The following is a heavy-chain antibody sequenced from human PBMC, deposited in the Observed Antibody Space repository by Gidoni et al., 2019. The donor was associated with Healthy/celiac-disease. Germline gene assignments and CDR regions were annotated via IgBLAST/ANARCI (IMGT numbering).Heavy chain of an antibody. CDR1: GVTWDDYG. CDR2: INWNGGST. J-gene: IGHJ2*01. Sequence: EVQLVEHGGGVVRPGGSRRRSCAASGVTWDDYGMSWVRQSPGKGLEWVSGINWNGGSTGYADSVKGRFTISRDNAKNSLYLQMNSLRAEDTALYYCATRTMYSGSYDWYFDLWGRGTLVTVSS. D-gene: IGHD1-26*01. V-gene: IGHV3-20*04. CDR3: ATRTMYSGSYDWYFDL.